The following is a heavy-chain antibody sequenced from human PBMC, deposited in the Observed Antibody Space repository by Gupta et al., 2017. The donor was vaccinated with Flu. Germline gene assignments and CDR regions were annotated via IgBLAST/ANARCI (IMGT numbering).Heavy chain of an antibody. CDR3: ARCTIAAHPYHDF. V-gene: IGHV4-61*02. CDR2: IFSNGGA. D-gene: IGHD3/OR15-3a*01. Sequence: QVRLQESGPGLVQPSGTLSLTCNVSGDSVSSRNYYWSWIRQPGGRGLEWIGRIFSNGGAAYNPSLQSRVTLFLDTSKNQVSLSLRSVTASDTAVYFCARCTIAAHPYHDFWGLGSLVTVSS. CDR1: GDSVSSRNYY. J-gene: IGHJ4*02.